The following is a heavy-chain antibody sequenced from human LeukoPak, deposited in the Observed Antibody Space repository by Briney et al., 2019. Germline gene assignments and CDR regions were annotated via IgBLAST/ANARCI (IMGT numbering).Heavy chain of an antibody. CDR1: GGSFSGYY. V-gene: IGHV4-30-4*08. CDR3: ARGEGYGDSFDY. Sequence: PSETLSLTCAVYGGSFSGYYWSWIRQPPGKGLEWIGYIYYSGSTYYNPSLKSRVTISVDTSKNQFSLKLSSVTAADTAVYYCARGEGYGDSFDYWGQGTLVTVSS. CDR2: IYYSGST. D-gene: IGHD5-24*01. J-gene: IGHJ4*02.